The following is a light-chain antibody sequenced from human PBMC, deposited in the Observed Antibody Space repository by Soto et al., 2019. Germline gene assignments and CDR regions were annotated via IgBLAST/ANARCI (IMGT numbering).Light chain of an antibody. CDR2: AAS. J-gene: IGKJ1*01. V-gene: IGKV1-9*01. Sequence: DIQMTQSPSTLSASVGDRVTITCRASQGISSYLAWYQQKPGKAPKLLIYAASTLQSGVPSRFSGSGSGTDFTLTISRLEPEDFAVYYCHQYSNSLSTFGQGTKVDIK. CDR1: QGISSY. CDR3: HQYSNSLST.